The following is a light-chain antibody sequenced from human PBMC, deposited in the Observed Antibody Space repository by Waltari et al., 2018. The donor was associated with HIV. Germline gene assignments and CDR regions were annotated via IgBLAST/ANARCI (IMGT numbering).Light chain of an antibody. CDR2: AAS. Sequence: DIQLTQSPSSLSASLGDKVVITCRASQSISTYVNWYQQKPGRAPNLLIYAASTLQSGVPSWFSGGASGTDFTLTISGLQVEDFATYYCQQSFSRVTFGPGTKVYV. J-gene: IGKJ3*01. CDR1: QSISTY. V-gene: IGKV1-39*01. CDR3: QQSFSRVT.